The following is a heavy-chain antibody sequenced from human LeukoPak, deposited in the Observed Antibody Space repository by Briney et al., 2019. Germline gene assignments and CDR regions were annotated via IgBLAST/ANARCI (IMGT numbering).Heavy chain of an antibody. CDR3: ARDPRPYCGGDCYLYY. D-gene: IGHD2-21*02. J-gene: IGHJ4*02. V-gene: IGHV3-53*01. CDR2: IYSGGST. Sequence: GGSLRLSCAASGFTVSSNYMSWVRQAPGKGLEWVSVIYSGGSTYYADSVKGRFTISRDNSKNTLYLQMNSLRAEDTAVYYCARDPRPYCGGDCYLYYWGQGTLVTVSS. CDR1: GFTVSSNY.